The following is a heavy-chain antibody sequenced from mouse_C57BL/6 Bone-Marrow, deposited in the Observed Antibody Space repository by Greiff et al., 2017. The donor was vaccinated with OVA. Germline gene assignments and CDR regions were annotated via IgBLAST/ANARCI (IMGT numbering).Heavy chain of an antibody. V-gene: IGHV3-6*01. CDR3: ARSGGTNSYFDY. Sequence: EVKLLESGPGLVKPSQSLSLTCSVTGYSITSGYYWNWIRQFPGNKLEWMGYISYDGSNNYNPSLKNRISITRDTSKNQFFLKLNSVTTEDTATYYCARSGGTNSYFDYWGQGTTLTVSS. J-gene: IGHJ2*01. CDR1: GYSITSGYY. CDR2: ISYDGSN. D-gene: IGHD2-14*01.